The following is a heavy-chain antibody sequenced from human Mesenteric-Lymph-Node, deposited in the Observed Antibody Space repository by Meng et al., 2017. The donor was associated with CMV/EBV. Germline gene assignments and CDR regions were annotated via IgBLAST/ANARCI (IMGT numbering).Heavy chain of an antibody. D-gene: IGHD6-6*01. CDR2: IYYSGST. CDR1: GGSISSGGYY. Sequence: SETLSLTCTVSGGSISSGGYYWSWIRQHPGKGLEWIGYIYYSGSTYYNPSLKSRVTISVDTSKNQFSLKLSSVTAADTAVYYCARMNSGKNSSGRYYYYYGMDVWGQGTTVTVSS. V-gene: IGHV4-31*03. J-gene: IGHJ6*02. CDR3: ARMNSGKNSSGRYYYYYGMDV.